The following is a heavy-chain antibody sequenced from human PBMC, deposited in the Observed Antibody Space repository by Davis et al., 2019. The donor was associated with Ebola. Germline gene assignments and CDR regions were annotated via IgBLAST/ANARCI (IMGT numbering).Heavy chain of an antibody. D-gene: IGHD4-23*01. V-gene: IGHV3-73*01. CDR1: GFTFSGSA. J-gene: IGHJ4*02. CDR3: TSTVVGGDY. CDR2: IRSKANSYAT. Sequence: GESLKISCAASGFTFSGSAMHWVRQAPGQGLEWVGRIRSKANSYATAYAASVKGRFTISRDDSKNTAYLQMNSLKTEDTAVYYCTSTVVGGDYWGQGTLVTVSS.